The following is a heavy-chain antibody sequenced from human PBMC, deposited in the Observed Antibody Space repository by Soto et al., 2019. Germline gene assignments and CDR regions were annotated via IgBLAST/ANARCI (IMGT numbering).Heavy chain of an antibody. CDR1: GYSFTSYW. D-gene: IGHD3-22*01. Sequence: PGESLKILCKGSGYSFTSYWIRWVRQMPGKGQEWMGRIDPRASYTNYSPSFQGHVTISADKSISTAYLQWSSLKASDTAMYYCARHYYDSSGLMIYYGMDVWGQGTTVTVSS. CDR2: IDPRASYT. V-gene: IGHV5-10-1*01. CDR3: ARHYYDSSGLMIYYGMDV. J-gene: IGHJ6*02.